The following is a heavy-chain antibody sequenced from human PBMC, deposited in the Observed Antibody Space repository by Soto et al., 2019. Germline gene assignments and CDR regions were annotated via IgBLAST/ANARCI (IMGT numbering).Heavy chain of an antibody. J-gene: IGHJ6*03. CDR2: IYYSGST. V-gene: IGHV4-59*08. D-gene: IGHD4-17*01. CDR1: GGSISSYY. Sequence: SETLSLTCTVSGGSISSYYWSWIRQPPGKGLEWIGYIYYSGSTNYNPSLKSRVTISVDTSKNQFSLKLSSVTAADTAVYYCAGLYYGDYLVYYYMDVWGKGTTVTVSS. CDR3: AGLYYGDYLVYYYMDV.